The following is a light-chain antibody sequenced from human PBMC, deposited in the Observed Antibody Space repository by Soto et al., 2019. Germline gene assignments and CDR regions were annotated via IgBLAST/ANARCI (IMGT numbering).Light chain of an antibody. J-gene: IGKJ4*01. CDR2: AAS. CDR1: QSIYKW. V-gene: IGKV1-12*01. CDR3: QQAHSFPLT. Sequence: DIQLTQSPSSVSASIGDRVTISCRASQSIYKWLVWYQQKPGKAPKLLIYAASSLQSGVPSRFSGSGYGTEDTLTISSLQPEDSATYYCQQAHSFPLTFGGGTEVAI.